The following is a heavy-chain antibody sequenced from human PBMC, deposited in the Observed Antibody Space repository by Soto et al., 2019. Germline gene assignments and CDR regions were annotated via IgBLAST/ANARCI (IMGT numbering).Heavy chain of an antibody. CDR3: ARRAAGNPRGWYFDL. J-gene: IGHJ2*01. CDR1: GGTFSSYT. CDR2: IIPILGIA. Sequence: QVQLVQSGAEVKKPGSSVKVSCKASGGTFSSYTISWVRQAPGQGLEWMGRIIPILGIANYAQKFQGRVMITADKSTSTAYMELSSLRSEDAAVYYCARRAAGNPRGWYFDLWGRGTLVTVSS. D-gene: IGHD6-19*01. V-gene: IGHV1-69*02.